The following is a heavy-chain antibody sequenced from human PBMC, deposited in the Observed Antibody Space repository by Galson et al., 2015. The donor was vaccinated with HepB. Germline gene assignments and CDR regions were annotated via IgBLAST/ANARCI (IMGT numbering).Heavy chain of an antibody. CDR3: ARGQGGYYDSITRFDL. D-gene: IGHD3-22*01. V-gene: IGHV3-7*01. Sequence: SLRLSCAVSGFTFRSYWMSWVRQAPGKGLEWVANINQDGSEKYYVDSVKGRFTISRDTAKNSLYLQMNSLRAEDTAVYYCARGQGGYYDSITRFDLWGRGTLVTVSS. CDR2: INQDGSEK. CDR1: GFTFRSYW. J-gene: IGHJ2*01.